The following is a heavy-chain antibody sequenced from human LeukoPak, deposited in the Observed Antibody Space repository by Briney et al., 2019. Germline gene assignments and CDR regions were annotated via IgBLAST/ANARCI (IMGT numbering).Heavy chain of an antibody. V-gene: IGHV4-59*08. J-gene: IGHJ1*01. CDR2: IYYTGTT. CDR3: ARLLGIAAV. Sequence: PSETLSLTCTVSGGSTSRYYWSWIRQPPGKSLEWIGYIYYTGTTTCNPSLKSRVTILIGTSTNQFSLNLSSVTAADTAVYYCARLLGIAAVWGQGTLVIVSS. D-gene: IGHD6-13*01. CDR1: GGSTSRYY.